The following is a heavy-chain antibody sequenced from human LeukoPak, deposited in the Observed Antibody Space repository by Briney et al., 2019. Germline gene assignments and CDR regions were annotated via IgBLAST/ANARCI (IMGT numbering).Heavy chain of an antibody. J-gene: IGHJ4*02. Sequence: SETLFLTCTVSGGSISSYYWSWIRQPPGKGLEWIGYIYYSGGTNYNPSLKSRVTISVDTSKNQFSLKLSSVTAADTAVYYCARDKGSSSWSLWGQGTLVTVSS. CDR1: GGSISSYY. D-gene: IGHD6-13*01. V-gene: IGHV4-59*01. CDR2: IYYSGGT. CDR3: ARDKGSSSWSL.